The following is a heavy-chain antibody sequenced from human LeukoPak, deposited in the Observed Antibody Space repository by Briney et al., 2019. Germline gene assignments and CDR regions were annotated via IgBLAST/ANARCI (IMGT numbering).Heavy chain of an antibody. CDR1: GGSIRSSSYY. Sequence: PSETLSLTCTVSGGSIRSSSYYWGWIRQPPGKGLEWIGSINYSGNTYYNPSLKSRVTISVDTSRNQFSLKLSSVTAADTALYYCARIDTVVLPSTMFDYWGQGTLVTVSS. J-gene: IGHJ4*02. CDR3: ARIDTVVLPSTMFDY. V-gene: IGHV4-39*01. CDR2: INYSGNT. D-gene: IGHD2-2*01.